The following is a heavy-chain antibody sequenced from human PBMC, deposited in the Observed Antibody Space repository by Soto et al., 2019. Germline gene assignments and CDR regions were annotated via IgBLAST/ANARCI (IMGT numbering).Heavy chain of an antibody. CDR3: AGGTGRSVAGKFDH. D-gene: IGHD6-19*01. Sequence: SETLSLTCTVSGYSISGFYWSWIRQTPGQGLEWIGYINYSGTTNSNPSLKSRVSISVDTSKSQFSLKLSSVTVADTAVYYCAGGTGRSVAGKFDHWGQGTLVTVSS. CDR1: GYSISGFY. J-gene: IGHJ4*02. CDR2: INYSGTT. V-gene: IGHV4-59*01.